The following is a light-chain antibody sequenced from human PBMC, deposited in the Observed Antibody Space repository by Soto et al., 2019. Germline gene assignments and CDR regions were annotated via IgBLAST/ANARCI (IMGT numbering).Light chain of an antibody. Sequence: EVVLTQSPGTLSLSPGERVTLSCRASQSVTSNYLAWYQQKPGQAPRLLIYGASSRATGIPDRLSGSGSGTDFTLTINRLEPEDFAVYYCQQYDNSPITFGQGTRLEIK. CDR3: QQYDNSPIT. CDR1: QSVTSNY. CDR2: GAS. V-gene: IGKV3-20*01. J-gene: IGKJ5*01.